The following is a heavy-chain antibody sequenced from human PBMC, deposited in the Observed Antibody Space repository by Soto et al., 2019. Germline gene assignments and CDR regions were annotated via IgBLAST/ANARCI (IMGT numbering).Heavy chain of an antibody. Sequence: PGGSLRLSCAASGFTFSNAWMSWVRQAPGKGLEWVGRIKSKTDGGTTDYAAPVKGRFTISRDDSKNTLYLQMNSLKTEDTAVYYCTTDLLGYDYIWGSYRSAEYFQHWGQGTLVTVSS. D-gene: IGHD3-16*02. J-gene: IGHJ1*01. CDR2: IKSKTDGGTT. CDR1: GFTFSNAW. CDR3: TTDLLGYDYIWGSYRSAEYFQH. V-gene: IGHV3-15*01.